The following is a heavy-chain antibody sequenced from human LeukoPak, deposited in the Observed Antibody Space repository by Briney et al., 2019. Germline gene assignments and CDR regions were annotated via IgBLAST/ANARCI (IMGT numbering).Heavy chain of an antibody. Sequence: SETLSLTCTVSGGSISSSSYYWGWIRQPPGKGLEWIGSIYYSGSTYYNPSLKSRVTISVDTSKNQFSLKLSSVTAADTAVYYCTRLENTVTALDYWGQGTLVTVSS. CDR3: TRLENTVTALDY. CDR2: IYYSGST. J-gene: IGHJ4*02. V-gene: IGHV4-39*07. D-gene: IGHD4-17*01. CDR1: GGSISSSSYY.